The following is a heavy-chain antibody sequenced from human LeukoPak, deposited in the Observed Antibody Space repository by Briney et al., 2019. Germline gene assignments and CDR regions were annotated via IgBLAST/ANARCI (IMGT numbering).Heavy chain of an antibody. Sequence: SETLSLTCTVSGTSISTYYWSWIRQPPGKGLEWIAYIYYSGNTNYNPSLKGRVTISVDTSKNQFSLKLSSVTAADTAVYYCASYMRGSGVPIERYFHHWGQGTLVTVSS. D-gene: IGHD3-10*01. CDR2: IYYSGNT. V-gene: IGHV4-59*08. CDR1: GTSISTYY. J-gene: IGHJ1*01. CDR3: ASYMRGSGVPIERYFHH.